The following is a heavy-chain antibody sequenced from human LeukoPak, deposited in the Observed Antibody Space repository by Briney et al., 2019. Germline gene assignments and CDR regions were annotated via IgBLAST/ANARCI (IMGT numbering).Heavy chain of an antibody. CDR3: AREGYYGSGSYFPYFDY. CDR1: GFTFSSYA. V-gene: IGHV3-30-3*01. D-gene: IGHD3-10*01. J-gene: IGHJ4*02. Sequence: PGGSLRLSCAASGFTFSSYAMHWVRQAPGKGLEWVAVISYDGSNKYYADSVKGRFTISRDNSKNTLYLQMNSLRAEDTAVHYCAREGYYGSGSYFPYFDYWGQGTLVTVSS. CDR2: ISYDGSNK.